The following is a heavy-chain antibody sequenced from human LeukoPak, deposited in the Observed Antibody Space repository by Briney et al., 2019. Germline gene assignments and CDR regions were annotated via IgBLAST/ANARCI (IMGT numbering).Heavy chain of an antibody. V-gene: IGHV3-23*01. CDR3: TKDWSAAY. D-gene: IGHD2-15*01. CDR1: GFTFTNYP. J-gene: IGHJ4*02. Sequence: GGSLRLSCAASGFTFTNYPMTWVRQAPGKGLEWVSAISPDGSDTKYAGSVKGRSTISRDNSKNTLFLQMNSLRVEDTAVYYCTKDWSAAYWGQGTLVTVSS. CDR2: ISPDGSDT.